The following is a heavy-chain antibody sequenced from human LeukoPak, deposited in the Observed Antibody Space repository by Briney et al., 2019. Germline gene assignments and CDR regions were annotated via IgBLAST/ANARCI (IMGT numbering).Heavy chain of an antibody. V-gene: IGHV4-34*01. J-gene: IGHJ4*02. CDR1: GGSFSGYY. CDR3: ARHMLLRSWVDTAMVRTRNYFDY. Sequence: PSETLSLTCAVYGGSFSGYYWSWIRQPPGKGLEWIGEINHSGSTNYNPSLKSRVTISVDTSKNQFSLKLSSVTAADTAVYYCARHMLLRSWVDTAMVRTRNYFDYWGQGTLVTVSS. D-gene: IGHD5-18*01. CDR2: INHSGST.